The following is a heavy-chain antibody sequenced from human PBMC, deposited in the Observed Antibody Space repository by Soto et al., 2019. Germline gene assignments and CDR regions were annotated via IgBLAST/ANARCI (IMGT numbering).Heavy chain of an antibody. D-gene: IGHD4-17*01. Sequence: EASVKVPCKASGYTFTSYYMHWVRQAPGQGLEWMGIINPSGGSTSYAQKFQGRVTMTRHTSTSTVYMELSSLRSEDTAVYYCARGQGHDYGGYYYYYGMDVWGQGTTVTVSS. CDR2: INPSGGST. V-gene: IGHV1-46*01. J-gene: IGHJ6*02. CDR3: ARGQGHDYGGYYYYYGMDV. CDR1: GYTFTSYY.